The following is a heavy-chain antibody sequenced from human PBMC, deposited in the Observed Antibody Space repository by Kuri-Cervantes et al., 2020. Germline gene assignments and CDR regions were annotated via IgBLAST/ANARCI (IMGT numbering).Heavy chain of an antibody. Sequence: LSLTCAASGFTFSSYTMNWVRQAPGKGLEWVSSISSSGSYIFYADSVKGRFTISRDNSKDTLYLQLNSLRAEDTAVYCCARDWYWSTDYWGQGTLVTVSS. CDR1: GFTFSSYT. J-gene: IGHJ4*02. CDR3: ARDWYWSTDY. V-gene: IGHV3-21*01. D-gene: IGHD2-8*02. CDR2: ISSSGSYI.